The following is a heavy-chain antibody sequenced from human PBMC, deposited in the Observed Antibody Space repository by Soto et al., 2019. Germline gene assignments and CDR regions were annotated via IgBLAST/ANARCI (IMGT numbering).Heavy chain of an antibody. D-gene: IGHD2-15*01. CDR2: IIPIFGTA. Sequence: QVQLVQSGAEVKKPGSSVKVSCKASGGTFSSYAISWVRQAPGQGLEWMGGIIPIFGTANYAQKFQGRVTITADESTNTAYMELSSLRSEDTAVYYCARDRYCSGGSCYYYWFDPWGQGTLVTVSS. CDR3: ARDRYCSGGSCYYYWFDP. CDR1: GGTFSSYA. J-gene: IGHJ5*02. V-gene: IGHV1-69*01.